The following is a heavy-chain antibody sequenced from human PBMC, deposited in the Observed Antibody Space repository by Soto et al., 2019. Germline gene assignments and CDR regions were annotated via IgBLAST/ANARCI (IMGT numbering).Heavy chain of an antibody. CDR3: ARGRTVSSIGPLLV. Sequence: QIQLVQSGAEVKKPGASVKVSCKASGYNFFDYGVSWVRQAPGLGLAWMGWVSPKSGNTDYARKVQSRVTMTTDTATRTAYMELRGLRSDDTAVYYCARGRTVSSIGPLLVWGQGTLVSVSS. D-gene: IGHD1-1*01. CDR2: VSPKSGNT. V-gene: IGHV1-18*01. J-gene: IGHJ1*01. CDR1: GYNFFDYG.